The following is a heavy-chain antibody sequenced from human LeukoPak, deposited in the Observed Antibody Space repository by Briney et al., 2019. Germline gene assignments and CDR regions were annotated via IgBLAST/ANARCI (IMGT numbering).Heavy chain of an antibody. CDR3: ARGRFSMHYYYMDV. Sequence: PMASVKVSCKASGYTFTGYYMHWVRQAPGQGLEWMGWINPNSGGTNYAQKFQGRVTMTRDTSISTAYMELSRLRSDDTAVYYCARGRFSMHYYYMDVWGKGTTVPVSS. CDR2: INPNSGGT. V-gene: IGHV1-2*02. J-gene: IGHJ6*03. CDR1: GYTFTGYY.